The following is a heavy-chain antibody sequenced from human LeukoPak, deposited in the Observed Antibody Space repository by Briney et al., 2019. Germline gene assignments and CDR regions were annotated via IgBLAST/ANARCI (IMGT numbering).Heavy chain of an antibody. D-gene: IGHD4-17*01. CDR2: ISAYNGNT. V-gene: IGHV1-18*01. CDR3: ARGMTTVTTPLYYYYGMDV. Sequence: ASVTVSFKASGYTFTIYGISWLRQPPGQGLEWIGWISAYNGNTNYAQKRQGRVTMTTDTSTSTAYMELRSLRSDDTAVYYCARGMTTVTTPLYYYYGMDVWGQGTTVTVSS. CDR1: GYTFTIYG. J-gene: IGHJ6*02.